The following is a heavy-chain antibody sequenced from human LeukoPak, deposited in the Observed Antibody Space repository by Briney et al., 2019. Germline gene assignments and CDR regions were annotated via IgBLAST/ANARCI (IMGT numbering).Heavy chain of an antibody. CDR1: GGSMSSTGYY. J-gene: IGHJ4*02. Sequence: SETLSLTCTVSGGSMSSTGYYWGWIRQPPGKGLEWIGSIYYSGITYYNPSLRSRVTMSVDTSKNQFSLRLSSVTAADTAVYYCARVFRAAAVDYWGQGTLVTVSS. V-gene: IGHV4-39*07. CDR2: IYYSGIT. D-gene: IGHD6-13*01. CDR3: ARVFRAAAVDY.